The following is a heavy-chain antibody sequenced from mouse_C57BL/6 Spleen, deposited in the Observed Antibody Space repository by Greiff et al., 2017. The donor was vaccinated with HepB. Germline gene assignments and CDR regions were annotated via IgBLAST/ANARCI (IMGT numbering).Heavy chain of an antibody. D-gene: IGHD1-1*01. J-gene: IGHJ4*01. CDR2: IDPSDSYT. V-gene: IGHV1-69*01. Sequence: QVQLKQPGAELVMPGASVKLSCKASGYTFTSYWMHWVKQRPGQGLEWIGEIDPSDSYTNYNQKFKGKSTLTVDKSSSTAYMQLSSLTSEDSAVYYCARRGYTTVVATRAMDYWGQGTSVTVSS. CDR3: ARRGYTTVVATRAMDY. CDR1: GYTFTSYW.